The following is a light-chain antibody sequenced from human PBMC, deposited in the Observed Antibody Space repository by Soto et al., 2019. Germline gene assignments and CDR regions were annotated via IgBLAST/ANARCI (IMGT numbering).Light chain of an antibody. CDR1: QSVSSSY. J-gene: IGKJ2*01. Sequence: EIVLTQSPGTLSLSPGERATLSCRASQSVSSSYLAWYQQKPGQAPRLLIYGASSRATGIPDRFSGSGSGTEFTLTTSRLEHEDFAVYYCQQYGSSPDTFGQGTKLEIK. CDR2: GAS. CDR3: QQYGSSPDT. V-gene: IGKV3-20*01.